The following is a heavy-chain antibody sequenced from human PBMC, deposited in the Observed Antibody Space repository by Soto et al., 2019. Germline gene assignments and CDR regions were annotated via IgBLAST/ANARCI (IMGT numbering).Heavy chain of an antibody. D-gene: IGHD6-19*01. CDR1: GFPFWHYG. V-gene: IGHV3-33*01. CDR3: ARDRDGGWFHMDV. J-gene: IGHJ6*02. Sequence: QVQLVESGGGVVQPGRSLRLSCVGSGFPFWHYGMHWVRQAPGKGLEWVAVIWSDGKKESYADFVKGRFAISRDNFKDTLYLEMSRLRAEETAVYYCARDRDGGWFHMDVWGQGTTVTVSS. CDR2: IWSDGKKE.